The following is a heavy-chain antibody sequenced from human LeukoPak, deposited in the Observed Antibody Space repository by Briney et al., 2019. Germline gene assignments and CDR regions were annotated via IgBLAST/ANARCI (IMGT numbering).Heavy chain of an antibody. CDR2: ISGDGDST. V-gene: IGHV3-43*02. CDR3: AKDSLEAAGNFDC. J-gene: IGHJ4*02. CDR1: GFIFHDYA. D-gene: IGHD6-13*01. Sequence: GGSLRLSCAASGFIFHDYAIHWVRQAPGKGLEWVSLISGDGDSTYYADSVKGRFTMSRDNSRNSVYLQMNSLRSEDTALYYCAKDSLEAAGNFDCWGQGTLVTLSS.